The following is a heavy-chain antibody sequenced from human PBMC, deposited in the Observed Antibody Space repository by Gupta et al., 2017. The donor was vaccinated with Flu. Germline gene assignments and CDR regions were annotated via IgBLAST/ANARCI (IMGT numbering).Heavy chain of an antibody. V-gene: IGHV3-66*02. CDR2: IYTDGRT. J-gene: IGHJ4*02. CDR3: TRVVVTVSGGWRPYDF. Sequence: EVQLVESGGGLVQPGGSLRLYCAVSGITVTRDYMTWVRQAPGKTPEWVSVIYTDGRTFYADSVKGRFTISRDDSKNTVYLQMDSLTTEDTALYFCTRVVVTVSGGWRPYDFWGQGTLVTVSS. CDR1: GITVTRDY. D-gene: IGHD2-15*01.